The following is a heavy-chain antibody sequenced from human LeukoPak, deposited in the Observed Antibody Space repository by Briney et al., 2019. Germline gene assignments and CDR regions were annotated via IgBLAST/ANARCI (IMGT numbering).Heavy chain of an antibody. CDR2: IYYSGST. Sequence: SETLSLTCTVSGGSINTYYWNWIRQPPGKGLEWIGYIYYSGSTNYNPSLKSRVTITVDTSKNQFSLKLSSVTAADPAVYYCARDHSEGAVDYWGQGTLVTVSS. V-gene: IGHV4-59*01. CDR3: ARDHSEGAVDY. D-gene: IGHD1-26*01. J-gene: IGHJ4*02. CDR1: GGSINTYY.